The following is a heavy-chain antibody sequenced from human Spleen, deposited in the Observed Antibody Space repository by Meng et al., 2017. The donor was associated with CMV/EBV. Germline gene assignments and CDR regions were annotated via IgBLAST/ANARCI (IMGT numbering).Heavy chain of an antibody. CDR1: GGSISTYC. J-gene: IGHJ6*02. CDR3: AKSGYYVSVTLVSTSLYV. D-gene: IGHD3-10*02. Sequence: SETLSLTCTVSGGSISTYCWNWIQQPPGKGMECIGNICYTGSTKYNPSLKSRATISIDTSKNQFSLNLRSVSAADTALYYCAKSGYYVSVTLVSTSLYVWGQGTTVTVSS. V-gene: IGHV4-59*01. CDR2: ICYTGST.